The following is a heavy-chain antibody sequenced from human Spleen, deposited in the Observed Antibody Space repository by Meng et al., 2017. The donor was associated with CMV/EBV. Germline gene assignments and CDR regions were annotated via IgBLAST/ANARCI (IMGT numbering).Heavy chain of an antibody. CDR2: IWYDGSNK. D-gene: IGHD2-2*01. V-gene: IGHV3-33*01. Sequence: GESLKISCAASGFTFSSYGMHWVRQAPGKGLEWVAVIWYDGSNKYYADSVKGRFTISRDNSKNTLYLQMNSLRAEDTAVYYCARVCRSTSCHSLYGMDVWGQGTTVTVSS. J-gene: IGHJ6*02. CDR3: ARVCRSTSCHSLYGMDV. CDR1: GFTFSSYG.